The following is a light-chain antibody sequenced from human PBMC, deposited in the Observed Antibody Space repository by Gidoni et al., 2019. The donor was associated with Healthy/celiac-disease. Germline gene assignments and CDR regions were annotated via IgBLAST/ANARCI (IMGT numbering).Light chain of an antibody. CDR3: QQSYSTPIT. V-gene: IGKV1-39*01. CDR2: AAS. CDR1: QSISSY. J-gene: IGKJ5*01. Sequence: DIQMTQSPSSLSASVGDRVTITCRASQSISSYLHWYQQKPGKAPKLLIYAASSLQSGVPSRFSGSGSGTDFTFTISSLQPEDFATYYCQQSYSTPITFGQGTRLEIK.